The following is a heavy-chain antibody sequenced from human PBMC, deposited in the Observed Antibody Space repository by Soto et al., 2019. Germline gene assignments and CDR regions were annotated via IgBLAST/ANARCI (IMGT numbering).Heavy chain of an antibody. CDR2: SGASGDNT. Sequence: EVQLLESGGGLVQPGGSLRLSCAASGFTFNRFAMTWVRQAPGKGLELVSNSGASGDNTFYADSVKGRVPISRDNSVVTLFRQMQRLRAEDTTLYYFATLGYCSGGTCYLDYYNGLDVWGQGTMVTVSS. CDR1: GFTFNRFA. CDR3: ATLGYCSGGTCYLDYYNGLDV. J-gene: IGHJ6*01. D-gene: IGHD2-15*01. V-gene: IGHV3-23*01.